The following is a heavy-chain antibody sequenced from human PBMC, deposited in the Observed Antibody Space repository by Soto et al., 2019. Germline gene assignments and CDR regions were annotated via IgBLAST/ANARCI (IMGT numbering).Heavy chain of an antibody. CDR3: ARDLGYCSSTSCYIDY. CDR2: IIPILGIA. CDR1: GGTFSSYT. V-gene: IGHV1-69*04. D-gene: IGHD2-2*01. Sequence: GASVKVSCKASGGTFSSYTISWVRQAPGQGLEWMGRIIPILGIANYAQKFQGRVTITADKSTSTAYMELSSLRSEDTAVYYCARDLGYCSSTSCYIDYWGQGTLVTVSS. J-gene: IGHJ4*02.